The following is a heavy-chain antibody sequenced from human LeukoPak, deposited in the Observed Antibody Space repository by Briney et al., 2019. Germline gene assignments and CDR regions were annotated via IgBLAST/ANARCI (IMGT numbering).Heavy chain of an antibody. D-gene: IGHD2-21*02. Sequence: ASVKVSCKASGYTFTSYAIHWVRQAPGQRLEWMGWINAGNGNTKYSQKFQDRVTITRDTSASTAYMELSSLRSEDTAVYYCARDIVVVTAMFYFDYWGQGTLVTVSS. V-gene: IGHV1-3*01. CDR3: ARDIVVVTAMFYFDY. CDR1: GYTFTSYA. CDR2: INAGNGNT. J-gene: IGHJ4*02.